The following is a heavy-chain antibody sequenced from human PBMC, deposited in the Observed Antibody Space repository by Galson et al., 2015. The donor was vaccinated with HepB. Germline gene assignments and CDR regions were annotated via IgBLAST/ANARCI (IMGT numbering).Heavy chain of an antibody. V-gene: IGHV1-2*04. J-gene: IGHJ6*02. CDR1: GYTFTGYY. CDR3: ARETVQQQLGRSHYYGMDV. CDR2: INPNSGGT. Sequence: SCAASGYTFTGYYMHWVRQAPGQGLEWMGWINPNSGGTNYAQKFQGWVTMTRDTSISTAYMELSRLRSDDTAVYYCARETVQQQLGRSHYYGMDVWGQGTTVTVSS. D-gene: IGHD6-13*01.